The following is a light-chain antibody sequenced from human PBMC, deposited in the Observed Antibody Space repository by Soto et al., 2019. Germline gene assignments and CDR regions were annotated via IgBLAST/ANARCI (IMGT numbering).Light chain of an antibody. Sequence: DIQLTQSPSTLSASVGDRVTITCRASQGVSTWLAWYQQRPGKAPKLLMYAVSSLQSGVPSRFSGSGSGTDFTLTISRLQPADFATYYCHQANSFPLTFGGGTKVEIK. CDR1: QGVSTW. CDR2: AVS. V-gene: IGKV1-12*01. CDR3: HQANSFPLT. J-gene: IGKJ4*01.